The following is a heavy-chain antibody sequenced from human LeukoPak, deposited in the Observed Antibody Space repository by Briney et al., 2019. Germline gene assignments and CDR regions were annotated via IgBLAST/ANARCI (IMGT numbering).Heavy chain of an antibody. Sequence: GGSLRLSCEGSGFTFSNYWMTWVRQAPEKGLEWVANIKPSGSEKHYADSVEGRFTISRDNAKNSLYLQMNSPRADDTAVYYCARDATTVTTFYYHYGMDVWGQGTTVTVSS. D-gene: IGHD4-17*01. CDR3: ARDATTVTTFYYHYGMDV. J-gene: IGHJ6*02. CDR2: IKPSGSEK. CDR1: GFTFSNYW. V-gene: IGHV3-7*01.